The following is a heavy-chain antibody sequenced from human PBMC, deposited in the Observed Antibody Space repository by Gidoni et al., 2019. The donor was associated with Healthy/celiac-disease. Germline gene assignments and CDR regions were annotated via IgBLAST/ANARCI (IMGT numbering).Heavy chain of an antibody. D-gene: IGHD6-19*01. CDR1: GFTFSRYG. CDR2: ISYDGSNK. J-gene: IGHJ4*02. CDR3: AKGGIAVAGPTHFDY. Sequence: QVQLVESGGGVVQPGRSLRLSCAASGFTFSRYGMHWVRQAPGKGLEWVAVISYDGSNKYYADSVKGRFTISRDNSKNTLYLQMNSLRAEDTAVYYCAKGGIAVAGPTHFDYWGQGTLVTVSS. V-gene: IGHV3-30*18.